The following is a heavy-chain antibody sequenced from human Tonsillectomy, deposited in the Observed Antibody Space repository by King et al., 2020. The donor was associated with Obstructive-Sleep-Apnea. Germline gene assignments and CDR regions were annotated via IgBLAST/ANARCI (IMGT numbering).Heavy chain of an antibody. CDR1: GFTFDDYA. V-gene: IGHV3-9*01. D-gene: IGHD3-22*01. Sequence: QLVQSGGGLVQPGRSLRLSCAASGFTFDDYAMHWVRQAPGKGLEWVSGISWNSGSIGYADSVKGRFTISRDNAKNSLYLQMNSLRAEDTALYYCAKDHYYDSSGYSLGIDDAFDIWGQGTMVTVSS. CDR3: AKDHYYDSSGYSLGIDDAFDI. J-gene: IGHJ3*02. CDR2: ISWNSGSI.